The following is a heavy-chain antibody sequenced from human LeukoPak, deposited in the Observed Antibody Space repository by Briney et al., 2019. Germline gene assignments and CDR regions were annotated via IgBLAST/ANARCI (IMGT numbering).Heavy chain of an antibody. CDR2: NSDSGDTT. V-gene: IGHV3-23*01. J-gene: IGHJ4*02. CDR3: ASLPRATVLAPCDY. D-gene: IGHD3-16*01. CDR1: GFLFSIYA. Sequence: GGSLRLLCAASGFLFSIYAMAWARRARGEGVEWVSGNSDSGDTTHCGDPVKGRFIISKDYSKNPLYLQMSGLRAEDTALYYCASLPRATVLAPCDYWGQGTLVTVSS.